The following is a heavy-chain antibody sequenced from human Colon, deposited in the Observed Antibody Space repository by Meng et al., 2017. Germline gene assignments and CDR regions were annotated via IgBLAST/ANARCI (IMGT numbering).Heavy chain of an antibody. D-gene: IGHD3/OR15-3a*01. J-gene: IGHJ4*02. CDR3: ARDARGLDYSRTGYQSDY. V-gene: IGHV3-21*01. CDR2: INSASVYI. Sequence: GGSLRPSCAGSGFTFSSYSMSWVRQAPGKGLEWVSSINSASVYIYYADSVKGRFTISRDNAKNSLYLQMNSLRAEDTAVYYCARDARGLDYSRTGYQSDYWGQGTLVTVSS. CDR1: GFTFSSYS.